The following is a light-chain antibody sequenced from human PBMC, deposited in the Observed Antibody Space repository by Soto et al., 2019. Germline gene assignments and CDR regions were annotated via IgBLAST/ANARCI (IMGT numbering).Light chain of an antibody. J-gene: IGKJ2*01. Sequence: EIVLTQSPATLSLSPGESATLSCRASQSVSNYLACYQQKPGQAPRLLIYDASNRPTGFPARFSASGPGTDFPLTIITLEPEDIAVYCCLQSVTWPQTFGQGTKREIK. CDR1: QSVSNY. CDR2: DAS. CDR3: LQSVTWPQT. V-gene: IGKV3-11*01.